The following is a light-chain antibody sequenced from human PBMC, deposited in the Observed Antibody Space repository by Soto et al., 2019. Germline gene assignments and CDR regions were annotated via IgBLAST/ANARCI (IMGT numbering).Light chain of an antibody. V-gene: IGKV3-11*01. J-gene: IGKJ4*01. Sequence: IVITQSPGTLSVSPGERATLSCRASQSVSRNLAWYQQKPGQAPSLLIYGASSTATGIPDRFSGSGSGTDFTLTISSLEPEDFAVYYCQQRSNWTLTFGGGTKVDIK. CDR1: QSVSRN. CDR2: GAS. CDR3: QQRSNWTLT.